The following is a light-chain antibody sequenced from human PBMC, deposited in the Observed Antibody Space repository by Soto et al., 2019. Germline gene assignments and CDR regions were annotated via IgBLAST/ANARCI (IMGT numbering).Light chain of an antibody. CDR2: GAS. J-gene: IGKJ5*01. CDR3: QQYIRRPLS. CDR1: QDITNS. V-gene: IGKV3-15*01. Sequence: ATLHCRAGQDITNSVAWYQQKRGQAPRLLIYGASATASGVSARFSGCGSGTEFTLTISGLQAEDFAVYFCQQYIRRPLSFGQGTRLEIK.